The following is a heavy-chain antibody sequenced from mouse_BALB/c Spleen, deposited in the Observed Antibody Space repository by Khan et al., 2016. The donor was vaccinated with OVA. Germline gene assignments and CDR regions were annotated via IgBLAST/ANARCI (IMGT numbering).Heavy chain of an antibody. J-gene: IGHJ4*01. CDR3: ARSLYYSDSYAMDY. CDR1: GYSITNDYA. D-gene: IGHD2-13*01. V-gene: IGHV3-2*02. CDR2: ISSTGST. Sequence: EVQLQESGPGLVKPSQSLSLTCTVTGYSITNDYAWNWIRQFPGNKLEWMGYISSTGSTSYNPSLKSRISITRDTSKNQFFLHLNSVTTEDTATYYCARSLYYSDSYAMDYWGQGTSVTVSS.